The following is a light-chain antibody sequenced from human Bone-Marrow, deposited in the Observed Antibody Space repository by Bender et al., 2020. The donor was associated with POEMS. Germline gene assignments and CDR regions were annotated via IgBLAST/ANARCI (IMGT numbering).Light chain of an antibody. J-gene: IGLJ2*01. CDR2: EVT. Sequence: QSALTQPASVSGSPGQSITISCTGTSSDIGTHNYVSWYRHHLGKAPELLIFEVTLRPSGVSNRFSGSKSGNTASLTISGLQAEDEANYFCSSSTLTSILFGGGTKLTVL. V-gene: IGLV2-14*01. CDR3: SSSTLTSIL. CDR1: SSDIGTHNY.